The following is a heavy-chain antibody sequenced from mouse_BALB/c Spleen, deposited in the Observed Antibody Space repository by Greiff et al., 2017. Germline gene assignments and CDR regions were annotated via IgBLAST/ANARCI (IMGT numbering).Heavy chain of an antibody. Sequence: EVMLVESGGGLVQPGGSRKLSCAASGFTFSSFGMHWVRQAPEKGLEWVAYISSGSSTIYYADTVKGRFTISRDNPKNTLFLQMTSLRSEDTAMYYCARDYYGSSYRTWFAYWGQGTLVTVSA. J-gene: IGHJ3*01. CDR1: GFTFSSFG. D-gene: IGHD1-1*01. CDR2: ISSGSSTI. V-gene: IGHV5-17*02. CDR3: ARDYYGSSYRTWFAY.